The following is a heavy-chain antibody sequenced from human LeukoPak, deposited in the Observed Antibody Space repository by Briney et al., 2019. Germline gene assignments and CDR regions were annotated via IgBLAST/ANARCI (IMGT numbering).Heavy chain of an antibody. J-gene: IGHJ4*02. V-gene: IGHV1-58*01. Sequence: SVKVSYTASELPFTHSAAQWVRQARGQRLEWIGWIVVGSGNTDYAQKLQERVTITRDMSTSTAYMELSSLRSEDTAVYYCAADPFFTVWGQGTLVTVSS. CDR1: ELPFTHSA. CDR2: IVVGSGNT. CDR3: AADPFFTV.